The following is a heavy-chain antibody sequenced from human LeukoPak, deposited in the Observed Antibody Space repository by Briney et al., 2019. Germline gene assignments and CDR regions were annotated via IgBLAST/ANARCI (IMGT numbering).Heavy chain of an antibody. CDR3: ARGGGYSYGSFDY. CDR1: GFTFSSYA. CDR2: ISYDGSNK. Sequence: GGSLRLSCAASGFTFSSYAMHWVRQAPGKGLEWVAVISYDGSNKYYADSVKGRFTISRDNSKNTLYLQMNSLRAEDTAVYYCARGGGYSYGSFDYWGQGTLVTVSS. D-gene: IGHD5-18*01. J-gene: IGHJ4*02. V-gene: IGHV3-30*04.